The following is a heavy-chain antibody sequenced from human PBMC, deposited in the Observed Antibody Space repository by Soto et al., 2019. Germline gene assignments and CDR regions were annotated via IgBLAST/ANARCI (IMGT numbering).Heavy chain of an antibody. D-gene: IGHD3-22*01. CDR1: GYTFPTYG. CDR2: MIGDNGDS. J-gene: IGHJ4*02. V-gene: IGHV1-18*01. CDR3: ARVRQYDIPENYYFDL. Sequence: QVQLVQSGAELKKPGASVKVSCKASGYTFPTYGITWLRQAPGQGLEWMGWMIGDNGDSEFPERLQARPTLTRDTSATTAYMELTSLTSDDTAVYFCARVRQYDIPENYYFDLWGQGTLGTFSS.